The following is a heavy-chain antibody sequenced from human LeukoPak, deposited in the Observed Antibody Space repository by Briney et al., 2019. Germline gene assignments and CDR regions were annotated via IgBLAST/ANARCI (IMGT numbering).Heavy chain of an antibody. CDR2: INPNSGT. V-gene: IGHV1-2*02. J-gene: IGHJ4*02. CDR3: ARDDGSGSLTKD. D-gene: IGHD3-10*01. CDR1: GYTFSGYY. Sequence: ASVKVSCKASGYTFSGYYIHWVRQGPGQGLEWMGWINPNSGTNYAQNFQGRVTMTRDTSISTAYMELSRLRSDDTAVYYCARDDGSGSLTKDWGQGTLVTVSS.